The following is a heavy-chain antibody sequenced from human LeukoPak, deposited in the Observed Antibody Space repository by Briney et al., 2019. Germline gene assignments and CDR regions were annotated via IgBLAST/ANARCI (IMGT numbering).Heavy chain of an antibody. Sequence: SETLSLTCTASGGSPSSDYWSWIRQPPGKGLEWIGYVSYSGSTNYNPSLNSRLTISLDTSKTRFSLKLSSVTAADTAKYFCARYIRGPDYYIDVWGRGTTVTVSS. J-gene: IGHJ6*03. D-gene: IGHD1-14*01. CDR3: ARYIRGPDYYIDV. CDR1: GGSPSSDY. V-gene: IGHV4-59*01. CDR2: VSYSGST.